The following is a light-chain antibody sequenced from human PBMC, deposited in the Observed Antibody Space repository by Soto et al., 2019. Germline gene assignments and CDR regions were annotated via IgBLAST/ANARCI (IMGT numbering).Light chain of an antibody. Sequence: DIQMTQSPSTLSASVGDRVTITCRASRSISSWLPLYQQKPGKAPKLLIYDASSLESGFPSRFSGNGSGTEFTLTISIRQPDDFATYYCQQDNSYSWPFGQGTKVDI. CDR2: DAS. CDR1: RSISSW. J-gene: IGKJ1*01. CDR3: QQDNSYSWP. V-gene: IGKV1-5*01.